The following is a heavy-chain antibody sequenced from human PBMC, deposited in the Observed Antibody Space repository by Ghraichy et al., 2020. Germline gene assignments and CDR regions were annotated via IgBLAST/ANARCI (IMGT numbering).Heavy chain of an antibody. V-gene: IGHV4-59*01. CDR1: GDSISSYY. J-gene: IGHJ4*02. Sequence: SETLSLTCAVSGDSISSYYWSWIRQPPGKGLEWIGYIYYSGSTNYNPSLKSRVTISVDTSKNQFSLKLSSVTAADTAVYYCARDRSINGNYYFDYWGQGTLVTVSP. D-gene: IGHD1-20*01. CDR2: IYYSGST. CDR3: ARDRSINGNYYFDY.